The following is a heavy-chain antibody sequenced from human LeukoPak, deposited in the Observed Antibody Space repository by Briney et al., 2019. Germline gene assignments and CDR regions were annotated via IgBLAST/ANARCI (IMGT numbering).Heavy chain of an antibody. D-gene: IGHD1-1*01. CDR2: ISSSSSTI. J-gene: IGHJ3*02. V-gene: IGHV3-48*01. CDR3: AKDDRHNWGAFDI. Sequence: GGSLRLSCAASGFTFSSYSMNWVRQAPGKGLEWVSYISSSSSTIYYADSVKGPFTISRDNSKNTLYLQMNSLRAEDTAVYYCAKDDRHNWGAFDIWGQETMVTVSS. CDR1: GFTFSSYS.